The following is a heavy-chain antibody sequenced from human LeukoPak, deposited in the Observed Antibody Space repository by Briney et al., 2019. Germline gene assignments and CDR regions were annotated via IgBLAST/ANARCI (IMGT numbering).Heavy chain of an antibody. Sequence: PSETLSLTCTVSDSSITSTYYWAWFRQPPGKGLEWIATVFRLQTVRTFNNPSLGSRVTMSLYPSHNQFSLNLTSVTAADTALYFCARVLHAPYLIDSWGQGTLVTVSS. CDR3: ARVLHAPYLIDS. V-gene: IGHV4-38-2*02. J-gene: IGHJ4*02. CDR1: DSSITSTYY. D-gene: IGHD2-8*01. CDR2: VFRLQTVRT.